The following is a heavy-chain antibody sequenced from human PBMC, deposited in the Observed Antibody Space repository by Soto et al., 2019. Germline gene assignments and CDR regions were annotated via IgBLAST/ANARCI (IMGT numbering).Heavy chain of an antibody. V-gene: IGHV4-59*01. Sequence: SETLSLTCTVSGGSISSYYWSWIRQPPGKGLEWIGYIYYSGSTNYSPSLKSRVTISVDTSKNQFSLKLSSVTAADTAVYYCARDRVTGTPHYGMDVWGQGTTVTVSS. CDR1: GGSISSYY. J-gene: IGHJ6*02. D-gene: IGHD1-7*01. CDR2: IYYSGST. CDR3: ARDRVTGTPHYGMDV.